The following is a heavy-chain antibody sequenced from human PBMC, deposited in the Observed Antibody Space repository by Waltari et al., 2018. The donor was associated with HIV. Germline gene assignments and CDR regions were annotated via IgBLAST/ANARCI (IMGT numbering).Heavy chain of an antibody. V-gene: IGHV3-23*01. J-gene: IGHJ5*02. Sequence: EVQLLESGGGLVQPGESLRLSCAVSGFTLSSYSTSWVRQTPGKGLEWVSVISGRAGSTYYADSVKGRFTISRDNSMNTLYLQMNSLRAEDTAVYYCAKEEAWFYSDSSGYTWGQGTLVTVSS. D-gene: IGHD3-22*01. CDR1: GFTLSSYS. CDR3: AKEEAWFYSDSSGYT. CDR2: ISGRAGST.